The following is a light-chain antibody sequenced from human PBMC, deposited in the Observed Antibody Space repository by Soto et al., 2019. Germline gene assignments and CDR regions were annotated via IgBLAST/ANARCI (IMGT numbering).Light chain of an antibody. Sequence: DIQMTQSPSSLSASVGDRITITCRAGQSISTYLNWYQHKPEKAPRLLIYGASTLQDGVPPRFSGSRSGTDFTLTIDNLQPEDFATYSCQQSFSLPLTIGGGTKIEIK. J-gene: IGKJ4*01. CDR2: GAS. CDR1: QSISTY. CDR3: QQSFSLPLT. V-gene: IGKV1-39*01.